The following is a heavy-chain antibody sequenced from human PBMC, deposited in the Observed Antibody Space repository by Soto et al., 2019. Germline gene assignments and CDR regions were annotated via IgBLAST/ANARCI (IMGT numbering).Heavy chain of an antibody. CDR1: GFTFDDYA. J-gene: IGHJ4*02. V-gene: IGHV3-43D*04. Sequence: EVQLVESGGAVVQPGGSLRLSCATSGFTFDDYAMHWVRQPPGKGLEWVSLIKWDGGATYYADSVQGRFTISRDNSKKSLYLHMTSLRAEDTAFYYCTKGGGAAWDLRGYFDYWGQGTLVTVSS. CDR3: TKGGGAAWDLRGYFDY. CDR2: IKWDGGAT. D-gene: IGHD1-26*01.